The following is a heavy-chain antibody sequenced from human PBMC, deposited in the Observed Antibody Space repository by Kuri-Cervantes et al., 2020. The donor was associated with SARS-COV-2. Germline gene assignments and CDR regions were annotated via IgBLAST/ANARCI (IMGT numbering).Heavy chain of an antibody. Sequence: ASVKVSCKASGYTFASFYIHWVRQAPGQGLEWMAIISPIVGDTTYAQRFRDRVSVTMDTSTSTVYMEVSSLTSEDTAVYYCATGDFWSGYYLDYWGQGTLVTVSS. D-gene: IGHD3-3*01. CDR2: ISPIVGDT. CDR1: GYTFASFY. J-gene: IGHJ4*02. CDR3: ATGDFWSGYYLDY. V-gene: IGHV1-46*01.